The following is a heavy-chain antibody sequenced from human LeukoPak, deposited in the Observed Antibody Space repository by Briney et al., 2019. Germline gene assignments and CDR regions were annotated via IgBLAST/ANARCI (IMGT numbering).Heavy chain of an antibody. D-gene: IGHD6-13*01. CDR2: IWYDGSNK. J-gene: IGHJ6*02. V-gene: IGHV3-33*01. CDR1: GFTFSSYG. CDR3: ATSTTSSSSWYSSSNYYYYGMDV. Sequence: GGSLRLSCAASGFTFSSYGMHWVRQAPGKGLEWVAVIWYDGSNKYYADSVKGRFTISRDNSKNTLYLQMNSLRAEDTAVYYCATSTTSSSSWYSSSNYYYYGMDVWGQGTTVTVSS.